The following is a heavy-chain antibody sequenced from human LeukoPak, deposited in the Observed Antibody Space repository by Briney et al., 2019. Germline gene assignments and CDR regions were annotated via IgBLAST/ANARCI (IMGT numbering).Heavy chain of an antibody. V-gene: IGHV1-69*04. CDR3: ARAEPDYADAFDI. D-gene: IGHD4-17*01. J-gene: IGHJ3*02. CDR2: IIPILGIA. CDR1: GYTFTSYD. Sequence: GASVKVSCKASGYTFTSYDINWVRQAPGQGLEWMGRIIPILGIANYAQKFQGRVTITADKSTSTAYMELSSLRSEDTAVYYCARAEPDYADAFDIWGQGTMVTVSS.